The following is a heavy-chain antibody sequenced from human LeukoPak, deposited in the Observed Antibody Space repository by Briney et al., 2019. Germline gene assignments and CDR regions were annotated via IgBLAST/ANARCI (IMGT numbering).Heavy chain of an antibody. J-gene: IGHJ4*02. CDR2: IKSKSEGETA. V-gene: IGHV3-15*01. CDR3: MYNFDY. CDR1: GFTFSSYS. D-gene: IGHD1-14*01. Sequence: GGSLRLSCAASGFTFSSYSMNWVRQAPGKGLEWVGRIKSKSEGETADYAAPVKGRFTISRDDSKNMLYLQMNSLKTEDTAMYYCMYNFDYWGQGTLVTVSS.